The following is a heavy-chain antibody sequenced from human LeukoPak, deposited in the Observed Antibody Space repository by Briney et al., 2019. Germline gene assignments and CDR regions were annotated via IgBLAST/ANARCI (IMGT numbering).Heavy chain of an antibody. CDR2: ISSSGSTI. CDR3: ARHTFDYDSRDYDAFDI. J-gene: IGHJ3*02. Sequence: GGSLRLSCAASGFTFSDYYMSWIRQAPGKGLEWVSYISSSGSTIYYADSLKGRFTISRDNAKNSLYLQMNSLRAEDTAVYYCARHTFDYDSRDYDAFDIWGQGTMVTVSS. D-gene: IGHD3-22*01. V-gene: IGHV3-11*04. CDR1: GFTFSDYY.